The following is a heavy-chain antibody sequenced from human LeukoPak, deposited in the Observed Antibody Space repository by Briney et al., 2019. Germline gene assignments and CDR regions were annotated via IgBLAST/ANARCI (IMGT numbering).Heavy chain of an antibody. CDR2: IYYSGTT. CDR1: GGSFSGYY. V-gene: IGHV4-39*01. CDR3: ASQYYYDDGGYSPFDY. J-gene: IGHJ4*02. Sequence: SETLSLTCAVYGGSFSGYYWGWIRQPPGKGLEWIGSIYYSGTTYYNPSLKSRVTISVDTSNNQFSLKLSSVTAADTAVYYCASQYYYDDGGYSPFDYWGQGTLVTVSS. D-gene: IGHD3-22*01.